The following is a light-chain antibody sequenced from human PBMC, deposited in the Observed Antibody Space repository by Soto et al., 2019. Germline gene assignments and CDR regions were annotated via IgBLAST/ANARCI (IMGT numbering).Light chain of an antibody. CDR1: SSNIGSNI. V-gene: IGLV1-44*01. J-gene: IGLJ3*02. Sequence: QSVLTQPASVSGTPVQRVTIACSGGSSNIGSNIVSWYQLLPGTAPKLLISNNNQRPSGVPDRFSGSQSGTSASLAISGLQSQDEADYYFAAWDDRLTDVRFGGGTKLTVL. CDR3: AAWDDRLTDVR. CDR2: NNN.